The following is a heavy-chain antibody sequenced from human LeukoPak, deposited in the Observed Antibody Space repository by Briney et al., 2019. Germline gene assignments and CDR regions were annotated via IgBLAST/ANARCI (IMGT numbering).Heavy chain of an antibody. J-gene: IGHJ5*02. V-gene: IGHV1-69*04. CDR2: IIPICGIA. CDR1: GDTFSSYT. Sequence: SEKLSCKASGDTFSSYTISWVRQAPGQGLEWMGRIIPICGIANYAQNFQGRITSTADKSTSTAYMELSSLRSGDTAVYYCARDEDYYDSSGYYARWFDPWGQGTLVTVSS. D-gene: IGHD3-22*01. CDR3: ARDEDYYDSSGYYARWFDP.